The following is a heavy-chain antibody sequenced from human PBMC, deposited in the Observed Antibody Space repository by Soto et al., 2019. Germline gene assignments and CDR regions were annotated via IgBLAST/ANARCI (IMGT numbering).Heavy chain of an antibody. CDR1: GLTFSTYA. J-gene: IGHJ6*02. CDR3: AKSPGVLDGYNSAHYGMAV. Sequence: EVHLLESGGDLVQPGGSLRLSCTASGLTFSTYAMSWVRQAPGKGLEWVSAIGGSGTGGRTYYADSVKGRFTISRDNSKNTVYLQMNSLRADDTAVYYCAKSPGVLDGYNSAHYGMAVWGQGTRVTVSS. CDR2: IGGSGTGGRT. V-gene: IGHV3-23*01. D-gene: IGHD5-12*01.